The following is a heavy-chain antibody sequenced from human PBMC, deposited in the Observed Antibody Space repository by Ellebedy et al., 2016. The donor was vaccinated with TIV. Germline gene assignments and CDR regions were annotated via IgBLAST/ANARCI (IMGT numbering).Heavy chain of an antibody. CDR2: INSDGSST. CDR1: GFTFSSYW. CDR3: ARSLYSNYDY. V-gene: IGHV3-74*01. D-gene: IGHD6-13*01. Sequence: GESLKISXAASGFTFSSYWMSWVRQAPGKGLVWVSRINSDGSSTSYADSVKGRFTISRDNAKNTLYLQMNSLRAEDTAVYYCARSLYSNYDYWGQGTLVTVSS. J-gene: IGHJ4*02.